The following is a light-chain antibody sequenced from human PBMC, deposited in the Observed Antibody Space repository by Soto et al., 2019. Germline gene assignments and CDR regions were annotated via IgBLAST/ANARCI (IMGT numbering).Light chain of an antibody. CDR1: QDISRW. Sequence: DIQMTQSPSSVSASVGDRVTITCRASQDISRWLAWFQQKPGKAPNLLIYAASTLQTGVPSSFSGSGSGTDFTLTISSLQPEDFATYFCQQGDSYPWTFGLGTTVEIK. CDR3: QQGDSYPWT. V-gene: IGKV1-12*01. J-gene: IGKJ1*01. CDR2: AAS.